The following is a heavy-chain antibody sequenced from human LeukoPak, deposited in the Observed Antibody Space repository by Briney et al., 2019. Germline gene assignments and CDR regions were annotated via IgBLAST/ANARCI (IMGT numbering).Heavy chain of an antibody. CDR1: GGSIGSFY. Sequence: SETPSLTCTVSGGSIGSFYWSWIRQPPGKGLEWIGYIDYSGSTNYNPSLKSRVTISVDTSKNQFSLKLGSVTAADTAVYYCARGYSSGWGYFQHWGQGTLVTVS. J-gene: IGHJ1*01. V-gene: IGHV4-59*01. CDR2: IDYSGST. CDR3: ARGYSSGWGYFQH. D-gene: IGHD6-19*01.